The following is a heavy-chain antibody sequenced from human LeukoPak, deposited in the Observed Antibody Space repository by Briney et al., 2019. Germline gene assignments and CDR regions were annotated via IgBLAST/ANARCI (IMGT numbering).Heavy chain of an antibody. Sequence: SETLSLTCTVSGGSISSYYWSWIRQPPGKGLEWIAYIYTSGSTNYNPSLKSRVTISVDTSKNQFSLKLSSVTAADTAVYYCARTPGIAVAAYFDYWGQGTLVTVSS. CDR3: ARTPGIAVAAYFDY. D-gene: IGHD6-19*01. CDR2: IYTSGST. J-gene: IGHJ4*02. CDR1: GGSISSYY. V-gene: IGHV4-4*09.